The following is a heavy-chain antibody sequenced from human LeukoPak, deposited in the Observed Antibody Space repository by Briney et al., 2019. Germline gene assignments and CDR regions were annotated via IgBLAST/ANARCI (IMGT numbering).Heavy chain of an antibody. V-gene: IGHV3-64*04. CDR2: ISNNGGSP. J-gene: IGHJ3*02. Sequence: GGSLRLSCSASGFSFSSYAMHWVRQAPGKGLEYVSGISNNGGSPYYADSVKGRFTISRDNAKNSLYLQMNSLRAEDTAVYYCARASRVNWGLLDAFDIWGQGTMLTVSS. D-gene: IGHD7-27*01. CDR1: GFSFSSYA. CDR3: ARASRVNWGLLDAFDI.